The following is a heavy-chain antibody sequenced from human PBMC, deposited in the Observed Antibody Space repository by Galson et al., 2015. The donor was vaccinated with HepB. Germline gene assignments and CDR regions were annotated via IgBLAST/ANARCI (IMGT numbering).Heavy chain of an antibody. CDR3: ARDRGGSGWYAMGDY. CDR1: GFTFRTYA. J-gene: IGHJ4*02. V-gene: IGHV3-30*14. Sequence: SLRLSCAASGFTFRTYALHWVRQAPGKGLEWVAVISYDGSNKFYADSVKGRFTISRDNSKSTLYLQMNSLRDEDTAIYYCARDRGGSGWYAMGDYWGQGTLVTVSS. CDR2: ISYDGSNK. D-gene: IGHD6-19*01.